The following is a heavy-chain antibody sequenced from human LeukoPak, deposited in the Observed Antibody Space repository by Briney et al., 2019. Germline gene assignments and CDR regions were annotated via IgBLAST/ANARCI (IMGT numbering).Heavy chain of an antibody. Sequence: SETLSLTCTVSGYSVSSGYYWGWIRQPPGKGLEWIGSIYHSGSTYYNPSLKSRVTISVDTSKNQFSLKLSSVTAADTAVYYCARGRVTRVNDYWGQGTLVTVSS. CDR3: ARGRVTRVNDY. CDR1: GYSVSSGYY. V-gene: IGHV4-38-2*02. J-gene: IGHJ4*02. D-gene: IGHD2-21*02. CDR2: IYHSGST.